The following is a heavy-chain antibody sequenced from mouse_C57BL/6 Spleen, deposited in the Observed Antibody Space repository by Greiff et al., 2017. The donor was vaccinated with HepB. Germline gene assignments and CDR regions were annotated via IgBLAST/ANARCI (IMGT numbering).Heavy chain of an antibody. Sequence: TASGVAFSRYWMSWVRRAPGKGLEWIGEINPDSSTINYAPSLKDKFIISRDNAKNTLYLQMSKVRSEDTALYYCARYYDYAWFAYWGQGTLVTVSA. CDR3: ARYYDYAWFAY. CDR2: INPDSSTI. CDR1: GVAFSRYW. V-gene: IGHV4-1*01. D-gene: IGHD2-4*01. J-gene: IGHJ3*01.